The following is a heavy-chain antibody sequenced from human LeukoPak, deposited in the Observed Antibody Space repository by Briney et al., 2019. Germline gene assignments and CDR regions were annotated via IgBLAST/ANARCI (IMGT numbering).Heavy chain of an antibody. V-gene: IGHV4-30-2*01. D-gene: IGHD2-15*01. Sequence: SETLSLTCAVSGGSISSGGYWWSWIRQPPGKGLEWIGYIYHSGSTYYNPSLKSRVTISVDRSKNQFSLKLSSVTAADTAVYYCARGRITDGMDVWGKGTTVTVSS. CDR2: IYHSGST. CDR1: GGSISSGGYW. CDR3: ARGRITDGMDV. J-gene: IGHJ6*04.